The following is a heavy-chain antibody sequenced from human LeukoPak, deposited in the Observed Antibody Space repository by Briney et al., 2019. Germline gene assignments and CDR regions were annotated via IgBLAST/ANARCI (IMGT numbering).Heavy chain of an antibody. CDR1: GYTFTSYA. D-gene: IGHD4-17*01. Sequence: GESLKISCKASGYTFTSYAMHWVRQAPGQRLEWMGWINAGNGNTRYSQKLQGGATITRDTSASTAYMELSSLRSEDTAVYYCARVGTTTADYWGQGTLVTVSS. J-gene: IGHJ4*02. CDR3: ARVGTTTADY. V-gene: IGHV1-3*01. CDR2: INAGNGNT.